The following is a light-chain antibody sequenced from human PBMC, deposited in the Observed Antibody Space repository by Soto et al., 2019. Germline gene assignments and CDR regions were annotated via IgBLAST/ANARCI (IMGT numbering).Light chain of an antibody. J-gene: IGLJ1*01. CDR3: SSHKTTGIHV. Sequence: QSALTQPASVSGSPGQSITISCTGTSSDVGAYNYVSWFQQQPGKAPRLMIYDVTNRPSGVFDRFSGSKSGNTASLTISGLQAEDEADFYCSSHKTTGIHVFGTGTKVTV. CDR2: DVT. V-gene: IGLV2-14*03. CDR1: SSDVGAYNY.